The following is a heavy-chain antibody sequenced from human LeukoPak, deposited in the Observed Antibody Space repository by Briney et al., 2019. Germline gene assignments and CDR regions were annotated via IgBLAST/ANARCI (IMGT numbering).Heavy chain of an antibody. Sequence: GGSLRLSCAASGFTFSTYAIHGVRQAPGKGLEWVAVISYDGRNKHYAESVKGRFTISRDNSKNTLYLEMSSLRPEDTAVYYCARAGYCSRTSCYFYYYGMDVWGQGTTVTVSS. CDR2: ISYDGRNK. V-gene: IGHV3-30*04. CDR1: GFTFSTYA. J-gene: IGHJ6*02. CDR3: ARAGYCSRTSCYFYYYGMDV. D-gene: IGHD2-2*01.